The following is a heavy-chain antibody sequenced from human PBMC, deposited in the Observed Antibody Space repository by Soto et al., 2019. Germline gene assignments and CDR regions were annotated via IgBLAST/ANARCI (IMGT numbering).Heavy chain of an antibody. D-gene: IGHD1-26*01. Sequence: SVKVSCKASGGTFSSYAISGVRQAPGQGLEWMGGIIPIFGTANYAQKFQGRVTITADESTSTAYMELSSLRSEDTAVYYCARDQGGSHWYAHFDYSAQGTLVTFSS. J-gene: IGHJ4*02. CDR3: ARDQGGSHWYAHFDY. CDR2: IIPIFGTA. V-gene: IGHV1-69*13. CDR1: GGTFSSYA.